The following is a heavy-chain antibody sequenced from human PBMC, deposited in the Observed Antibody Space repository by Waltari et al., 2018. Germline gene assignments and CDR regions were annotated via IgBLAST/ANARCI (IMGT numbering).Heavy chain of an antibody. D-gene: IGHD3-10*01. V-gene: IGHV3-23*01. Sequence: EVQLLVSGGGLVQPGGSLRLSCAASGFSFSSSAMSWVRSAPGKRLEWVSAISRSGGSTYYADSGKGRFTISRDNSKNTLYLQMNSLRAEDTAVYYCARDFRWFGEPGYYYYMDVWGKGTTVTVSS. CDR2: ISRSGGST. CDR3: ARDFRWFGEPGYYYYMDV. CDR1: GFSFSSSA. J-gene: IGHJ6*03.